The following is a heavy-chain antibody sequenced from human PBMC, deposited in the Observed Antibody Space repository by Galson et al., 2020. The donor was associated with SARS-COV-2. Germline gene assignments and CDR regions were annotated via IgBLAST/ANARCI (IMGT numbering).Heavy chain of an antibody. CDR2: VTYEGSTK. J-gene: IGHJ4*02. CDR3: AKDGRFFLLWFGDSPAYFDY. Sequence: GGSLRLSCVVSGFTSNNHGMHWVRQAPGQGLEWVAGVTYEGSTKYYEDSANGRFTVSKDDTKKTLYLQMNSLTPEDTAVYYYAKDGRFFLLWFGDSPAYFDYWGRGTLVTVSS. CDR1: GFTSNNHG. D-gene: IGHD3-10*01. V-gene: IGHV3-30*18.